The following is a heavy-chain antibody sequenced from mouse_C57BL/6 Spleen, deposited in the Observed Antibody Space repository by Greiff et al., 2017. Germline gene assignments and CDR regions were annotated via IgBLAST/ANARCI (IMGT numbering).Heavy chain of an antibody. CDR2: IYPGSGNT. D-gene: IGHD3-3*01. CDR1: GYSFTSYY. J-gene: IGHJ3*01. Sequence: QVQLQQSGPELVKPGASVKISCKASGYSFTSYYIHWVKQRPGQGLEWIGWIYPGSGNTKYNEKFKGKATLTADTSTRTTYMQRSSLTSDDAAVDDCASGDVSPFAYWGQGTLVTVSA. V-gene: IGHV1-66*01. CDR3: ASGDVSPFAY.